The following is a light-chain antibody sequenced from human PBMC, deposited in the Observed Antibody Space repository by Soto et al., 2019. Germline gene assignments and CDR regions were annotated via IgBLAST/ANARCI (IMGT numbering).Light chain of an antibody. J-gene: IGLJ1*01. CDR3: TSYAGTYSFFYV. V-gene: IGLV2-8*01. CDR1: SSDVGAYNY. CDR2: EVS. Sequence: QSVLTQPPSASGSPGQSVTISCTGTSSDVGAYNYVSWYQQLPVKAPKLIIYEVSKRPSGVPDRFSGSKSGNTASLTVSGLQAEDEADYYCTSYAGTYSFFYVFGTGTKVTVL.